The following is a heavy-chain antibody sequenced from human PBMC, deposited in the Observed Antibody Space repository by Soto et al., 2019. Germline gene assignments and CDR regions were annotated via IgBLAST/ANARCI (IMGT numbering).Heavy chain of an antibody. V-gene: IGHV1-2*02. Sequence: ASVKVSCKASGYTFTGHYMHWVRQAPGQGLEWMGWINPNSGGTNYAQKFQGRATLTKATSISTTYMELSRLRSDDTAVYYCGRDSYYDILTGYSRNAFDIRGQGTMVTVSS. J-gene: IGHJ3*02. D-gene: IGHD3-9*01. CDR2: INPNSGGT. CDR3: GRDSYYDILTGYSRNAFDI. CDR1: GYTFTGHY.